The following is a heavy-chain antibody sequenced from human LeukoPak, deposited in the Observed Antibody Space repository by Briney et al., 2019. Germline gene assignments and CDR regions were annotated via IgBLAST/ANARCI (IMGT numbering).Heavy chain of an antibody. CDR2: IDHSGDT. V-gene: IGHV4-34*01. J-gene: IGHJ4*02. CDR3: ARGPPNGYSYGPFEY. Sequence: SETLSLTCAVSNGSFNLYYGAWIRQTLGKGLEWIGEIDHSGDTNYNPSFQSRVTMSVDTSKKHFSLRLKSVTGADTAVYYCARGPPNGYSYGPFEYWDQGALVTVSS. CDR1: NGSFNLYY. D-gene: IGHD5-18*01.